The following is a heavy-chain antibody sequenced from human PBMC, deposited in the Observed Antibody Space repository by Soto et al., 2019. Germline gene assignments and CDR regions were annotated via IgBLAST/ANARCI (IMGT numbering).Heavy chain of an antibody. Sequence: ASVKVSCKASGYTFTSYDINWVRQATGQGLEWMGWMNPNSGNTGYTQKFQGRVTMTRNTSISTAYMELSSLRSEDTAVYYCAREGFGVATSLYYYYYYMDVWGKGTTVTVSS. V-gene: IGHV1-8*01. CDR2: MNPNSGNT. CDR1: GYTFTSYD. J-gene: IGHJ6*03. CDR3: AREGFGVATSLYYYYYYMDV. D-gene: IGHD5-12*01.